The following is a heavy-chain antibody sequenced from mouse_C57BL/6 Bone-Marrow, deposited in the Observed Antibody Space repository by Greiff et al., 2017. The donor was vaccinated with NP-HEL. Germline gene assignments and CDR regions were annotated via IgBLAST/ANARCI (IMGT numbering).Heavy chain of an antibody. J-gene: IGHJ4*01. Sequence: EVNVVDSGGDLVKPGGSLKLSCAASGFTFSSYGMSWVRQTPDKRLEWVATISSGGSYTYYPDSVKGRFTISSDNAKNTLYLQMSSLKSEDTAMYYCARLITTVVAPWAMDYWGQGTSVTVSS. V-gene: IGHV5-6*01. CDR2: ISSGGSYT. CDR3: ARLITTVVAPWAMDY. D-gene: IGHD1-1*01. CDR1: GFTFSSYG.